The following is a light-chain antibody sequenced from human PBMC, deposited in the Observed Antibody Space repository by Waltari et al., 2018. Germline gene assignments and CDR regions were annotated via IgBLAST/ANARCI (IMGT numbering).Light chain of an antibody. CDR1: TSPNQS. V-gene: IGLV3-25*03. J-gene: IGLJ2*01. CDR2: KDS. Sequence: SYELTQPPSVSVSPGQTARIPCSADTSPNQSAFWYQQKPGQAPGLVIYKDSERHSGIPERFSGSSSGTTVTLTSSGAQAEDEADYYGQAADTSGSYPVFGGGTKLTVL. CDR3: QAADTSGSYPV.